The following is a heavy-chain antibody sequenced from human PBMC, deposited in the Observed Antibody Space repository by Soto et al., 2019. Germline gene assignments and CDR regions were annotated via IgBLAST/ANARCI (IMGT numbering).Heavy chain of an antibody. J-gene: IGHJ4*02. Sequence: PGGSLRLSCAASGFTFSTCWMMWVRQAPGKGVEWVANINQDGSERYYVDSVKGRFTISRDNAKNSLYLQMNSLRAEDTAIDYCVKDNRGSYWGQGTLVTVSS. CDR3: VKDNRGSY. V-gene: IGHV3-7*01. CDR1: GFTFSTCW. D-gene: IGHD3-10*01. CDR2: INQDGSER.